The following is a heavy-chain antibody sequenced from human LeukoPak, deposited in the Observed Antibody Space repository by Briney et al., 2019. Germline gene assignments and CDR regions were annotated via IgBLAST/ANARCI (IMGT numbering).Heavy chain of an antibody. CDR2: INPSGGGT. D-gene: IGHD2-2*01. V-gene: IGHV1-46*01. J-gene: IGHJ4*02. CDR1: GYSFISYY. CDR3: AREIVVPAAEGLDY. Sequence: ASVKVSCKASGYSFISYYMHWMRQAPGQGLEWMGIINPSGGGTSYAQKFQGRVTMTRDTSTSTVYMELSSLRSEDTAVYYCAREIVVPAAEGLDYWGQGTLVTVSS.